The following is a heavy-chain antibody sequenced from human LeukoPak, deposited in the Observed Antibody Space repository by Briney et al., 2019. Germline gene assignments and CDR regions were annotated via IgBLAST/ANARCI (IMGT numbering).Heavy chain of an antibody. CDR3: AKGRRIVGTYNWFDP. V-gene: IGHV3-23*01. CDR1: GFTFSSYA. J-gene: IGHJ5*02. D-gene: IGHD1-26*01. CDR2: ISGSGGST. Sequence: GGSLRLSCAASGFTFSSYAMSWVRQAPGEGLEWVSAISGSGGSTYYADSVKGRFTISRDNSKKTLYLQMNSLRAEDTAVYYCAKGRRIVGTYNWFDPWGQGTLVAVSS.